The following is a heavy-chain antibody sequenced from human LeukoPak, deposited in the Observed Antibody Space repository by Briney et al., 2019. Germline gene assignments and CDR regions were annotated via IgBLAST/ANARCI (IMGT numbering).Heavy chain of an antibody. V-gene: IGHV4-30-2*01. CDR3: ARGYCSGGSCYSVDYFDY. D-gene: IGHD2-15*01. J-gene: IGHJ4*02. CDR2: IYHSGST. Sequence: SETLSPTCAVPGGSISSGGYSWSWIRQPPGKGLEWIGYIYHSGSTYYNPSLKSRVTISVDRSKNQFSLKLSSVTAADTAVYYCARGYCSGGSCYSVDYFDYWGQGTLVTVSS. CDR1: GGSISSGGYS.